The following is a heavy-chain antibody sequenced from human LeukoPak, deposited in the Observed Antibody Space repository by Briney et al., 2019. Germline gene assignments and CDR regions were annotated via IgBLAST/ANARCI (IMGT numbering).Heavy chain of an antibody. CDR3: VRDLGGRSGH. CDR2: IKQDGSEK. D-gene: IGHD1-26*01. Sequence: GGSLRLSCAASGFTFSNFYMSWVRQAPGKGLEWVANIKQDGSEKYYVDSVKGRFTISRDNARNSLYLQMNSLTAEDTAVYYCVRDLGGRSGHWGQGTLVTVSS. V-gene: IGHV3-7*01. CDR1: GFTFSNFY. J-gene: IGHJ4*02.